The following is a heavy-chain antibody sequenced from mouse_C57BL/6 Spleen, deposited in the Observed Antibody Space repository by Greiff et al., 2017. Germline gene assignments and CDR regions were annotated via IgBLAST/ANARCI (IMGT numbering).Heavy chain of an antibody. CDR3: ARGDSYYSNYYYAMDY. J-gene: IGHJ4*01. D-gene: IGHD2-5*01. Sequence: QVQLQQPGAELVRPGSSVKLSCKASGYTFTSYWMHWVKQRPIQGLEWIGNIDPSDSETHYNQKFKDKATLTVDKSSSTAYMQLSSLTSEDSAVYYCARGDSYYSNYYYAMDYWGQGTSVTVSS. CDR1: GYTFTSYW. CDR2: IDPSDSET. V-gene: IGHV1-52*01.